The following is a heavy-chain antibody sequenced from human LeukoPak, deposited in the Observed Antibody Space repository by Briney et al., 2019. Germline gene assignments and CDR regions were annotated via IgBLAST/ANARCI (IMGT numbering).Heavy chain of an antibody. V-gene: IGHV1-18*01. CDR2: ISAYNGNT. J-gene: IGHJ4*02. CDR1: GYTFTSYG. D-gene: IGHD2-2*01. Sequence: GASVKVSCKASGYTFTSYGISWVRQAPGQGLEWMGWISAYNGNTNYAQKLQGRVTMTTDTSTSTAYMELRSLRSDDTAVYYCARDLYGSTSCLYSDYWGQGTLVTVSS. CDR3: ARDLYGSTSCLYSDY.